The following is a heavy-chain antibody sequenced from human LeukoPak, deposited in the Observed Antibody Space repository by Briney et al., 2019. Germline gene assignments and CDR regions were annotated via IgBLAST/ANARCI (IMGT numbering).Heavy chain of an antibody. J-gene: IGHJ5*02. Sequence: GGSLRLSCAASGFTFSSYWMSWVRQAPGKGLEWVANIKQNGSDKYYVDSVKRRFTISRDNDKNSLYLQMNSRRAEDTAVYYCARDRLGGHNWFDPWGQGTLVTVSS. CDR2: IKQNGSDK. CDR1: GFTFSSYW. V-gene: IGHV3-7*01. D-gene: IGHD3-10*01. CDR3: ARDRLGGHNWFDP.